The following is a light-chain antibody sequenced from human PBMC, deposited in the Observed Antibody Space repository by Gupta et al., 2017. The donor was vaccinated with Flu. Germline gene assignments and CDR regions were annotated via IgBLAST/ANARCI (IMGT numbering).Light chain of an antibody. Sequence: QSALTQPVSVSGFPGQSITISCTGTSSDVGRYNLVSWYKQHPGRAPKLIVYEVNKRPSGVSNRFSGSQSGNTASLTISGLQAEDEADYHCCSYAGSSTWVFGGGTKLTVL. CDR1: SSDVGRYNL. CDR3: CSYAGSSTWV. V-gene: IGLV2-23*02. J-gene: IGLJ2*01. CDR2: EVN.